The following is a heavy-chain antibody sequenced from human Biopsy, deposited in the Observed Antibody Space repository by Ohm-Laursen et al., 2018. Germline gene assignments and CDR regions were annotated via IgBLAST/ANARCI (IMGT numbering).Heavy chain of an antibody. D-gene: IGHD2-2*01. CDR1: GGTFSSYA. CDR3: ARRYCSSTSCSPPFYSWFDP. CDR2: IIPIFETI. Sequence: SSVKVSCKASGGTFSSYAISWVRQAPGQGPEWMGGIIPIFETIDYAPKFQGRVTITADESTRTAYMELSSLKSEDTAVYYCARRYCSSTSCSPPFYSWFDPWGQGTLVTVSS. V-gene: IGHV1-69*01. J-gene: IGHJ5*02.